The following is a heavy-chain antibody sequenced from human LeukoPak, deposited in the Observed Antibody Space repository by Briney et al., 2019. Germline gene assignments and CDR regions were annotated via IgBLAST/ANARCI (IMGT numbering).Heavy chain of an antibody. J-gene: IGHJ6*02. CDR2: ISSSSSTI. CDR1: GFAFSSYG. CDR3: ARDSSEGGDGMDV. Sequence: GRSLRLSCAASGFAFSSYGMHWVRQAPGKGKEWVSYISSSSSTIYYADSVKGRFTISRDNAKNSLYLQMNSLRDEDAAVYYCARDSSEGGDGMDVWGQGTTVTVSS. D-gene: IGHD6-19*01. V-gene: IGHV3-48*02.